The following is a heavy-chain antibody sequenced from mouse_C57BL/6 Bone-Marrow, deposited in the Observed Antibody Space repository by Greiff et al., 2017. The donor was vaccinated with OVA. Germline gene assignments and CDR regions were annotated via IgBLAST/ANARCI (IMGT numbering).Heavy chain of an antibody. CDR2: INPSSGYT. CDR3: ARGGWFYAMDY. CDR1: GYTFTSYT. D-gene: IGHD2-3*01. Sequence: QVQLKQSGAELARPGASVKMSCKASGYTFTSYTMHWVKQRPGQGLEWIGYINPSSGYTKYNQKFKDKATLTADKSSSTAYMQLSSLTSEDSAVYYCARGGWFYAMDYWGRGTSVTVSS. J-gene: IGHJ4*01. V-gene: IGHV1-4*01.